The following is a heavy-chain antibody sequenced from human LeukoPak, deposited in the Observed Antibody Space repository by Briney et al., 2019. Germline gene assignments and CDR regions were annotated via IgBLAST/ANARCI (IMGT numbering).Heavy chain of an antibody. CDR3: ARHAPIKTTVTTSHAFDI. CDR2: IYYSGNT. D-gene: IGHD4-17*01. V-gene: IGHV4-39*01. Sequence: SESLSLTCTVSVGSIRSSSYYWGWIRQPPGKGLEWIGSIYYSGNTYYYPPLKSRVTISVDTSKNQFSLRLSSVTAADTAVYYCARHAPIKTTVTTSHAFDIWGQGTMVTVSS. J-gene: IGHJ3*02. CDR1: VGSIRSSSYY.